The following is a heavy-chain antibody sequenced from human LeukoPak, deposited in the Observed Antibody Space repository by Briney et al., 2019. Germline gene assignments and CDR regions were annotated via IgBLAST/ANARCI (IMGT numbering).Heavy chain of an antibody. J-gene: IGHJ4*02. CDR1: GGSFSGYY. CDR3: AREKMRRYSYGYAH. D-gene: IGHD5-18*01. Sequence: PSETLSLTCAVYGGSFSGYYWSWIRQPPGQGLEWIGEINHSGSTNYNSSLKSRVTISVDTSKNQFSLKVSSETAADTAVYYCAREKMRRYSYGYAHWGQGTLVTVSS. CDR2: INHSGST. V-gene: IGHV4-34*01.